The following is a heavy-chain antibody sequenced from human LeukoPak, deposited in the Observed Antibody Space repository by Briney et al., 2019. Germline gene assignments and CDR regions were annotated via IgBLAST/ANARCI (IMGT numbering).Heavy chain of an antibody. J-gene: IGHJ6*03. CDR2: VRSKAYGGTT. Sequence: GGSLRLSCTGSGFTFGDYAMSWFRQAPGKGLEWVGFVRSKAYGGTTEYAASVKGRFTISRDDSKSIAYLQMNSLKTEDTAVYYCSRVRRAATVKYYYYMDVWGKGTTVTVSS. V-gene: IGHV3-49*03. D-gene: IGHD4-17*01. CDR1: GFTFGDYA. CDR3: SRVRRAATVKYYYYMDV.